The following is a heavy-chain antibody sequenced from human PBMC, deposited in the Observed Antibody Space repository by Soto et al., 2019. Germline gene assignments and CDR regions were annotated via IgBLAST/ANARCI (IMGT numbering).Heavy chain of an antibody. V-gene: IGHV3-23*01. D-gene: IGHD1-26*01. CDR3: AKLCVVGSTATDY. Sequence: PRGSLRLSCAASGFTFSSSAMTWVRQAPGKGLEWVSTISGSGGTTYYADSVKGRFTISRDNSKNTLFLQMSSLRAEDTAVYYCAKLCVVGSTATDYWGQGTLVTV. CDR1: GFTFSSSA. J-gene: IGHJ4*02. CDR2: ISGSGGTT.